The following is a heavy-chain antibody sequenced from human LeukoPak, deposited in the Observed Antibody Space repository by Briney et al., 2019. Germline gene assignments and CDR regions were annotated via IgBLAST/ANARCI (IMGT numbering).Heavy chain of an antibody. J-gene: IGHJ4*02. CDR2: IIHIFGTA. D-gene: IGHD2-2*01. V-gene: IGHV1-69*13. CDR1: GGTFSSYA. Sequence: ASVKVSCKASGGTFSSYAISWVRQAPGKGGEWMGGIIHIFGTAKYAQKLQGRDTITADESTSTAYMELSSLRSEDTAVYYCASLVVPAAIFEFDYWGQGTLVTVSS. CDR3: ASLVVPAAIFEFDY.